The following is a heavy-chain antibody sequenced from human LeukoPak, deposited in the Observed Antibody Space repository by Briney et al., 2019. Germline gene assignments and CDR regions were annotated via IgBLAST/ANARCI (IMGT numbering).Heavy chain of an antibody. CDR1: GYSISSGYY. V-gene: IGHV4-38-2*02. CDR3: AREGTMVRGADL. J-gene: IGHJ2*01. D-gene: IGHD3-10*01. CDR2: IYHSGST. Sequence: PSETLSLTCTVSGYSISSGYYWVWIRQRPGKGLEWIGSIYHSGSTYYNPSLKSRVPISVDTSKNQFSLKLSSVTAADTAVYYCAREGTMVRGADLWGRGTLVTVSS.